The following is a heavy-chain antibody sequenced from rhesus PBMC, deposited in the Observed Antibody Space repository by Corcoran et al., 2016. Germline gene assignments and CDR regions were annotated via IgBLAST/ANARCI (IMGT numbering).Heavy chain of an antibody. V-gene: IGHV5-2*01. D-gene: IGHD6-31*01. CDR2: IAPSDSDT. Sequence: EVQLVQSGAEVKRPGESLKISCKTSGYSFTSYWISWVRQMPGKGLEWMGAIAPSDSDTRYSPSFQGQVTISADQSISTTYLQWSSLKASDSATYYCAKVYSSGWYTYWYFDLWGPGTPITISS. CDR1: GYSFTSYW. CDR3: AKVYSSGWYTYWYFDL. J-gene: IGHJ2*01.